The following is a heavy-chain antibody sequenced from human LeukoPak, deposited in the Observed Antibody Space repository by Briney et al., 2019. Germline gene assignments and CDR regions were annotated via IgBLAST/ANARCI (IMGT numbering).Heavy chain of an antibody. Sequence: SETLSLTCAVYGGSFSGYYWSWIRQPPGKGLEWIGEINHSGSTNYNPSLKSRVTISVDTSKNQFSLKLSSVTAADTAVYYFAFPTGTTPDAFDIWGQGTMVTVSS. J-gene: IGHJ3*02. V-gene: IGHV4-34*01. CDR2: INHSGST. CDR1: GGSFSGYY. CDR3: AFPTGTTPDAFDI. D-gene: IGHD1-7*01.